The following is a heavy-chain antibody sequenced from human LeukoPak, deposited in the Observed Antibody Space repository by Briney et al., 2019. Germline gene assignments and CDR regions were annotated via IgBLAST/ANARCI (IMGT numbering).Heavy chain of an antibody. D-gene: IGHD6-13*01. CDR3: ARKRIAAAHWFDP. V-gene: IGHV3-30*12. J-gene: IGHJ5*02. Sequence: PGGSLRLSCAASKFTLSRYSMHWVRQAPGKGLEWVAIISFVGSNKDYADSVKGRFTISRDNAKNSLYLQMNSLRAEDTAVYYCARKRIAAAHWFDPWGQGTLVTVSS. CDR2: ISFVGSNK. CDR1: KFTLSRYS.